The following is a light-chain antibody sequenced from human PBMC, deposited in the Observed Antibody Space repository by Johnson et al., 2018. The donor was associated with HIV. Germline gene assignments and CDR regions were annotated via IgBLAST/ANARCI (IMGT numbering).Light chain of an antibody. J-gene: IGLJ1*01. CDR2: ENN. CDR3: GTWNSSLSAHDYV. CDR1: NSNIGNNY. V-gene: IGLV1-51*02. Sequence: SVLTQPPSVSAAPGQKVTISCSGSNSNIGNNYISWYQHLPGTAPKLLIYENNKRPSGIPDRFSGSKSDTSATLGITGLQTGDEADYYCGTWNSSLSAHDYVFGTGTKVTVL.